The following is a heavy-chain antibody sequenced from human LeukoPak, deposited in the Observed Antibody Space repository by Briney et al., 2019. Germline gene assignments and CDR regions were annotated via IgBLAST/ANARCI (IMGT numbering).Heavy chain of an antibody. V-gene: IGHV1-8*01. CDR2: MNPNSGDT. CDR1: GHTFTSYD. CDR3: ARVPAAGWYYFDY. J-gene: IGHJ4*02. Sequence: ASVKVSCKASGHTFTSYDINWVRQAPGQGLEWMGWMNPNSGDTGYAQKFQGRVTMTRNTSISTAYMELSSLRSEDTAVYYCARVPAAGWYYFDYWGQGTLVTVSS. D-gene: IGHD6-13*01.